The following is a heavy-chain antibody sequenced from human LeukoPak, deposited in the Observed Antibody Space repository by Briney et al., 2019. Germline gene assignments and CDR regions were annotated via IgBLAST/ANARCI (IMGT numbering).Heavy chain of an antibody. D-gene: IGHD3-22*01. CDR2: IYSSGST. J-gene: IGHJ4*02. CDR1: GGSISSGGYY. CDR3: VRDHYYTSSGYTFGY. V-gene: IGHV4-61*08. Sequence: SQTLSLTCTVSGGSISSGGYYWSWIRQPPGKGLEWIGYIYSSGSTNYNPSLKGRVTISVDTSKNQFSLKLSSVTAADTAVYYCVRDHYYTSSGYTFGYWGQGTLVTVSS.